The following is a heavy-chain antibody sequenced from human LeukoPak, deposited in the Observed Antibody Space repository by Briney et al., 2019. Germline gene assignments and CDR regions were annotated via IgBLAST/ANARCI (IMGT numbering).Heavy chain of an antibody. J-gene: IGHJ5*02. D-gene: IGHD5-24*01. CDR3: ARARDGHINNWFDP. CDR2: IYYSGST. CDR1: GGSINSYY. V-gene: IGHV4-59*01. Sequence: SETLSLTCTVSGGSINSYYWSWIRQPPGKGLEWIGYIYYSGSTEYNPSLKSRVTIPVDTSKNQFSLRVSSVTAADTAVYYCARARDGHINNWFDPWGQGTLVTVSS.